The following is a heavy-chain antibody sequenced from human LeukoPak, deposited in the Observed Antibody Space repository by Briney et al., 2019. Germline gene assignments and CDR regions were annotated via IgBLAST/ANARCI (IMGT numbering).Heavy chain of an antibody. CDR2: IYSGGST. CDR3: AIDSSGYYSVFDY. J-gene: IGHJ4*02. CDR1: GFTFSSYA. V-gene: IGHV3-53*01. D-gene: IGHD3-22*01. Sequence: HPGGSLRLSCAASGFTFSSYAMSWVRQAPGKGLEWVSVIYSGGSTYYADSVKGRFTISRDNSKNTLYLQMNSLRAEDTAVYYCAIDSSGYYSVFDYWGQGTLVTVSS.